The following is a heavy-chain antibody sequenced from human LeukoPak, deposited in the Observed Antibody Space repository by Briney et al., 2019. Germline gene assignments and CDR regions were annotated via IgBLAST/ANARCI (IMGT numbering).Heavy chain of an antibody. CDR1: GYTFTIYG. J-gene: IGHJ4*02. CDR3: ARGYYGSGSYLRREFDY. Sequence: GASVKVSCKASGYTFTIYGISWVRQAPGQGLEWMGWINPYNGNTNYAQKLQGRVTMTTDTFTSTAYMEVRSLRSDDTAVYYCARGYYGSGSYLRREFDYWGQGTLVTVSS. D-gene: IGHD3-10*01. V-gene: IGHV1-18*01. CDR2: INPYNGNT.